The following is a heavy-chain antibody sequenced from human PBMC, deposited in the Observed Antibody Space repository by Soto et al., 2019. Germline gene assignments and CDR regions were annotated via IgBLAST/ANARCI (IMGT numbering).Heavy chain of an antibody. Sequence: QVQLVESGGGVVQPGRSQRLSCAASGFTFSSYGMHWVRQAPGKGLEWVAVISYDGSNKYYADSVKGRFTISRDNSKNTLYLQMNSLRAEDTAVYYCAKDWLQTSIAAGTENWGQGTLVTVSS. CDR3: AKDWLQTSIAAGTEN. CDR1: GFTFSSYG. V-gene: IGHV3-30*18. D-gene: IGHD6-6*01. J-gene: IGHJ4*02. CDR2: ISYDGSNK.